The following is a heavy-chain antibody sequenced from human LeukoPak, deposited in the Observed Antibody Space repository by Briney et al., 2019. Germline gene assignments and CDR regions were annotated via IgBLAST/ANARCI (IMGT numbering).Heavy chain of an antibody. CDR1: GVSISSGCYY. D-gene: IGHD1-26*01. CDR3: ARVVVGASGTYYYYMDV. V-gene: IGHV4-31*03. J-gene: IGHJ6*03. CDR2: IYYSGRT. Sequence: SETLSLTCTVSGVSISSGCYYWSWIRQHPGKGLEGIGYIYYSGRTYYNPSLKSRVTISVDTSKNQFSLKLSSVTAADTAVYYCARVVVGASGTYYYYMDVWGKGTTVTVSS.